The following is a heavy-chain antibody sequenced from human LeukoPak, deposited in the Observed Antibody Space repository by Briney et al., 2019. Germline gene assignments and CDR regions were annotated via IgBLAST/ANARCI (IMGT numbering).Heavy chain of an antibody. J-gene: IGHJ6*04. D-gene: IGHD3-10*01. CDR1: GYTFANFW. CDR3: YVDV. CDR2: IYPGDSDT. Sequence: GESLKISCQGSGYTFANFWIAWVRQMPGKGLEWMGIIYPGDSDTRYSPSFQGQVTISADKSISTAYLQWSSLQASNTATYYYYVDVWGKGTTVTVSS. V-gene: IGHV5-51*01.